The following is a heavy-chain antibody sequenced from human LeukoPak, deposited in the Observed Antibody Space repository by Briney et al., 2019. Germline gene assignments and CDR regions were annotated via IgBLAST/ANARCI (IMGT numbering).Heavy chain of an antibody. V-gene: IGHV3-23*05. CDR1: GFSSSTYA. J-gene: IGHJ4*02. CDR2: MVGSGSK. Sequence: PGGSLRLSCAASGFSSSTYAMAWVRQAPGKGLEWVSGMVGSGSKYYADSVKGRSAISRDNSKNTVYLQMNSLRVEDTAIYYCARLFSYGVVDYWGQGTLVTVSS. D-gene: IGHD5-18*01. CDR3: ARLFSYGVVDY.